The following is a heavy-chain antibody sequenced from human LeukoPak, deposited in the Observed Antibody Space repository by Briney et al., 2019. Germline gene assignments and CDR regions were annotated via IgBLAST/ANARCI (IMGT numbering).Heavy chain of an antibody. CDR1: GGSISNYY. D-gene: IGHD3-10*01. J-gene: IGHJ3*02. Sequence: SETLSLTCTISGGSISNYYWGWIRQPPGKGLEWIGNIFYSGSTYYSPSLKSRVTISLDTSRNQFSLKLNSVTAADTAVYYCAKSNGYGLVDIWGQGTMVTVSS. CDR3: AKSNGYGLVDI. CDR2: IFYSGST. V-gene: IGHV4-39*07.